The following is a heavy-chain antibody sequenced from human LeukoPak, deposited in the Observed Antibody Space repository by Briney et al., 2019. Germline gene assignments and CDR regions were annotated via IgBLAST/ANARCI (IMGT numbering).Heavy chain of an antibody. D-gene: IGHD5-12*01. V-gene: IGHV3-7*01. J-gene: IGHJ6*03. CDR3: ARGGVATNYYMDV. Sequence: GGSLGLSCAASGFTFSSYWMSWVRQAPGKGLEWVANIKQDGSEKYYVDSVKGRFTISRDNAKNSLYLQMNSLRAEDTAVYYCARGGVATNYYMDVWGKGTTVTVSS. CDR2: IKQDGSEK. CDR1: GFTFSSYW.